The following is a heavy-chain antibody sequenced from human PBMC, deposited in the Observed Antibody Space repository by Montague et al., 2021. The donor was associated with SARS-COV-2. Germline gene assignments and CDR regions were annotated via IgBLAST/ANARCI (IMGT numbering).Heavy chain of an antibody. J-gene: IGHJ6*02. D-gene: IGHD4-17*01. Sequence: TLSLTCTVSGGSIRSGSYYWSWIRQPAGKGLEWIGRIYSSGSTNYNPSLKSRVTMSVDTSKNQFSLKVSSVTAADTAVYYCARDYGDSSYYYGLDVWGQGTTVTVSS. CDR2: IYSSGST. CDR3: ARDYGDSSYYYGLDV. V-gene: IGHV4-61*02. CDR1: GGSIRSGSYY.